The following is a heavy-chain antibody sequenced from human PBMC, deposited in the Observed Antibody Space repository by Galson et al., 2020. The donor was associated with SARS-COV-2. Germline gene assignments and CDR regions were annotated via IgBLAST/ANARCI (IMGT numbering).Heavy chain of an antibody. V-gene: IGHV3-11*01. Sequence: GESLKISCAASGFASRDYYMTWIRQAPGRGLEGVANIKSDGTINYYADSVRGRFTISKDNTKNSLYLQMNNLRVEDTAVYFCARGRPGGYFDYWGQGTLVTVSS. J-gene: IGHJ4*02. CDR3: ARGRPGGYFDY. CDR1: GFASRDYY. CDR2: IKSDGTIN. D-gene: IGHD1-1*01.